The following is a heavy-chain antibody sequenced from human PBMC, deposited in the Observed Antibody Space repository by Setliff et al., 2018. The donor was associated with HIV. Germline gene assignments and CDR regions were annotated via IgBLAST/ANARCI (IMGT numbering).Heavy chain of an antibody. CDR2: ISGSSRSK. V-gene: IGHV3-21*04. CDR3: ARDVSWRVRTYIDY. J-gene: IGHJ4*02. CDR1: GFTFSNYS. D-gene: IGHD3-3*01. Sequence: PGGSLRLSCAASGFTFSNYSMNWVRQTPGKGLEWVSGISGSSRSKYYADSVKGRFTISRDNAKNSLYLQMNSLTAEDTAVYYCARDVSWRVRTYIDYWGQGALVTVSS.